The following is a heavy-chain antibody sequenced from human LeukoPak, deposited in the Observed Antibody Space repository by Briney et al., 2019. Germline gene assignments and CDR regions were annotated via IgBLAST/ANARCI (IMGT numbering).Heavy chain of an antibody. J-gene: IGHJ4*02. Sequence: QSGGSLRLSCAASGFTFSSYAMHWVRQAPGKGLEWVAVISYDGSNQYYADSVKGRFTISRDNSKNTLYLQMNSLRAEDTAVYYCARDRTGYYGSGSFDYWGQGTLVTVSS. CDR1: GFTFSSYA. V-gene: IGHV3-30*04. CDR3: ARDRTGYYGSGSFDY. D-gene: IGHD3-10*01. CDR2: ISYDGSNQ.